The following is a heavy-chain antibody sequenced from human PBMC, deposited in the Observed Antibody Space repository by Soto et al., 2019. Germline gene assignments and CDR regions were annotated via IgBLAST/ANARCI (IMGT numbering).Heavy chain of an antibody. CDR1: GVSISTRNYY. CDR3: ARGHDFWSAKGDAFDI. D-gene: IGHD3-3*01. CDR2: IYYSGTT. J-gene: IGHJ3*02. V-gene: IGHV4-39*01. Sequence: TLSLTCTVPGVSISTRNYYWGWIRQPPGKGLEWIGSIYYSGTTYYTPSLKSRVTISVDTSKNQFSLSLTSVTVADTAVFYCARGHDFWSAKGDAFDIWGQGTMVTVSS.